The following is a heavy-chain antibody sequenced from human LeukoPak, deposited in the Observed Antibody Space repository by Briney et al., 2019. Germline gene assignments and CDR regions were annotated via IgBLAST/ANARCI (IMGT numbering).Heavy chain of an antibody. CDR3: AKDHYYVPDY. Sequence: GGSLRLSCAASGFTFDDYAMHWVRQAPGKGLEWVSGISWNSGSIGYAESVKGRFTISRDNAKNSLYLEMNSLRPEDTAFYYCAKDHYYVPDYWGQGTLVTVSS. CDR1: GFTFDDYA. CDR2: ISWNSGSI. D-gene: IGHD3-10*02. V-gene: IGHV3-9*01. J-gene: IGHJ4*02.